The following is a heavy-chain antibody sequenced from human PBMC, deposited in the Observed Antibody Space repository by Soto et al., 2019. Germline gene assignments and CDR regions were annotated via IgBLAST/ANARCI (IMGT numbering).Heavy chain of an antibody. D-gene: IGHD2-15*01. CDR1: GFTFSDYY. CDR2: ISSSGSTT. J-gene: IGHJ6*03. Sequence: GESLKISCAASGFTFSDYYMSWIRQAPGKGLEWVSYISSSGSTTYYADSVKGRFTISRDNAKNSLYQPMNSQRAEDTAVYYCATEEKVVAATPYYYSYMDVWGKGTTVTVSS. V-gene: IGHV3-11*01. CDR3: ATEEKVVAATPYYYSYMDV.